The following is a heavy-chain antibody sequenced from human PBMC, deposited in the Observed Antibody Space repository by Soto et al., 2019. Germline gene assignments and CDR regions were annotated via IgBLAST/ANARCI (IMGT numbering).Heavy chain of an antibody. CDR2: ISCSGGNT. V-gene: IGHV3-23*01. Sequence: GGSLRLSCAASGFTFSSYAMHWVRQAPGKGLEWVSAISCSGGNTYYADSVKGRFTISRDNSKNTLYLQMNSLRAEDTAVYYCAKDRTPTVTTWYFDLWGRGTLVTVSS. D-gene: IGHD4-17*01. CDR1: GFTFSSYA. CDR3: AKDRTPTVTTWYFDL. J-gene: IGHJ2*01.